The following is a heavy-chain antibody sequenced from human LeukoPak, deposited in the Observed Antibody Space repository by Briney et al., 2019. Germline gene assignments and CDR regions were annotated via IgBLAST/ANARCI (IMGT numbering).Heavy chain of an antibody. J-gene: IGHJ6*03. D-gene: IGHD2-2*02. V-gene: IGHV1-69*05. CDR1: GGTFSSYA. Sequence: ASVKVSCKASGGTFSSYAISWVRQAPGQGLEWMGGIIPIFDTANYAQKFQGRVTITTDESTSTAYMELSSLRSEDTAVYYCASADIVVVPAAIDGGYYYYMDVWGKGATVTVSS. CDR2: IIPIFDTA. CDR3: ASADIVVVPAAIDGGYYYYMDV.